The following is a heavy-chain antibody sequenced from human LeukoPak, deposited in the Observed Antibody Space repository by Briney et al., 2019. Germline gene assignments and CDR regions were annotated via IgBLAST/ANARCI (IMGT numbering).Heavy chain of an antibody. J-gene: IGHJ4*02. CDR3: ARAYYDFWSGPPRDDY. Sequence: SETLSLTCTVSGGSISSGSYYWNWIRQPAGKGLEWIGRIYSSGSTNYNPSLKSRVTISADTSKNQFSLKLSSVTAADTAVYYCARAYYDFWSGPPRDDYWGQGTLVTVSS. V-gene: IGHV4-61*02. D-gene: IGHD3-3*01. CDR1: GGSISSGSYY. CDR2: IYSSGST.